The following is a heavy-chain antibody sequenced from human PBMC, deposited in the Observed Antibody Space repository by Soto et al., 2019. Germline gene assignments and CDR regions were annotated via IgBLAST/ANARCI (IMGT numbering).Heavy chain of an antibody. CDR3: TTVFEY. J-gene: IGHJ4*02. CDR1: GYTFTEYY. Sequence: SGSVKVSCKASGYTFTEYYMHWVRQSPGQGLEWMGCINPNSGGTNYAQKFQGRVTKTRDTSISTAYMELSSLRSDDTAVYYCTTVFEYWGQGTPVTSPQ. V-gene: IGHV1-2*02. CDR2: INPNSGGT.